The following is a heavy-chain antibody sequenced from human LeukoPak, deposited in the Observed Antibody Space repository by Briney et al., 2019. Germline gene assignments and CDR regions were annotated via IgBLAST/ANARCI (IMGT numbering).Heavy chain of an antibody. CDR2: IRQDGSEK. CDR1: GFTFSTYW. J-gene: IGHJ3*02. Sequence: GGSLILSCAASGFTFSTYWMTWVRQAPGKGLEWVANIRQDGSEKYYVDSVEGRFTISRDNAKESLFLQMNSLRAEDTAVYYCARDMRGDGFDIWGQGTMVTVSS. CDR3: ARDMRGDGFDI. V-gene: IGHV3-7*04. D-gene: IGHD2-2*01.